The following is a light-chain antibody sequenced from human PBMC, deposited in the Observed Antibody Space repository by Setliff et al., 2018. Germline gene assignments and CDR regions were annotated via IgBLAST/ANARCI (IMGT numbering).Light chain of an antibody. V-gene: IGLV2-23*02. Sequence: QSALTQPASVSGSPGQSLSISCTGTRRDVGSFNLVSWYQHRPGKAPQVIIFDVSDRPSGVSNRFSGSKSGDTAYLTISGLQAEDEANYFCSSYAGLTTWIFGAGTKVTVL. CDR3: SSYAGLTTWI. J-gene: IGLJ1*01. CDR1: RRDVGSFNL. CDR2: DVS.